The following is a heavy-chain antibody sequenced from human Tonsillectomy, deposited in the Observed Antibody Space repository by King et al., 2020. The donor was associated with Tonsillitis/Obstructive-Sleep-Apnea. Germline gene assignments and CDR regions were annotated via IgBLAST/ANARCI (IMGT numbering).Heavy chain of an antibody. CDR3: ARGGETMIVANNYMDV. CDR1: ANTFTGFG. V-gene: IGHV1-18*01. CDR2: ISDYNGNT. Sequence: VQLVESGAEVKKPGASVKVSCKASANTFTGFGISWVRQAPGQGLEWMGWISDYNGNTNYAQKFQGRVTMTTDTSTSTAYMELRSLRSDDTAVYYCARGGETMIVANNYMDVWGKGTTVTVSS. J-gene: IGHJ6*03. D-gene: IGHD3-22*01.